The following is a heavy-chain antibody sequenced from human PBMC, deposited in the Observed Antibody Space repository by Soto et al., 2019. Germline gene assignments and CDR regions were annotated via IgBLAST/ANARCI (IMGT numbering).Heavy chain of an antibody. CDR1: GFTFDDYG. Sequence: GGSLRLSCAASGFTFDDYGMSWVRQAPGKGLEWVSGINWNGGSTRYADSVKGRFTISRDNAKNSLYLQMNSLRAEDTALYHCARAPRIYSNFYFDYWGLGTLVTVSS. V-gene: IGHV3-20*01. J-gene: IGHJ4*02. D-gene: IGHD4-4*01. CDR2: INWNGGST. CDR3: ARAPRIYSNFYFDY.